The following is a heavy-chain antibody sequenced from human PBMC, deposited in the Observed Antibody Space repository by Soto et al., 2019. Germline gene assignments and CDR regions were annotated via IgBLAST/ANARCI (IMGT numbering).Heavy chain of an antibody. CDR3: ARVHWVMREMWFDP. V-gene: IGHV4-31*03. CDR1: GGSISSGGYY. CDR2: IFYSGST. Sequence: PSETLSLTCTVSGGSISSGGYYWSWIRQHPGKGLEWIGYIFYSGSTFYNPSLKSRIAISVDTSKNQFSLKLSSVTAADTAVYYCARVHWVMREMWFDPWGQGTLVSV. J-gene: IGHJ5*02. D-gene: IGHD3-16*01.